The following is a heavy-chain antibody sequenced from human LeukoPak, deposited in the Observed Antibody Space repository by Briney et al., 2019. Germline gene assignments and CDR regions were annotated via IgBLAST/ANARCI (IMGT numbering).Heavy chain of an antibody. V-gene: IGHV4-34*01. J-gene: IGHJ4*02. Sequence: SETLSLTCAVYGGSFSGYYWSWIRQPSGKGLEWIGEINHSGSTNYNPSLKSRVTISVDTSKNQFSLKLSSVTAADTAVYYCARLDTAMDPFDYWGQGTLVTVSS. CDR3: ARLDTAMDPFDY. CDR1: GGSFSGYY. D-gene: IGHD5-18*01. CDR2: INHSGST.